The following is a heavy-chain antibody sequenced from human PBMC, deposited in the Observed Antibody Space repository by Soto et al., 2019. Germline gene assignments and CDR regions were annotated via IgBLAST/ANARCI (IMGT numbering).Heavy chain of an antibody. CDR3: ARGITGTVTYYYGLDV. V-gene: IGHV1-69*12. CDR1: GGTFSSYA. Sequence: QVQLVQSGAEVKKPGSSMKVSCKASGGTFSSYAISCVRQAPGQGLEWMGGIIPIFGTADYAQKFHGRVTITADESTSTAYMELSSLRSEDTAVYYCARGITGTVTYYYGLDVWGQGTTVTVSS. CDR2: IIPIFGTA. J-gene: IGHJ6*02. D-gene: IGHD1-20*01.